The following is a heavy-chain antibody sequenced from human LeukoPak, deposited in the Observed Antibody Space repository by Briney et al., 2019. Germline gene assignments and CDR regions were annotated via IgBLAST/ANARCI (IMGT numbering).Heavy chain of an antibody. J-gene: IGHJ3*02. CDR3: ARGLGGTGPDAFDI. V-gene: IGHV3-64*04. Sequence: GGSLRLSCSASGFTFSSYAMHWVRQAPGKGLEYVSAISSNGGSTYYADSVKGRFTISRDNSKNTLYVEMNSLRAEDMAVYYCARGLGGTGPDAFDIWGQGTVVTVSA. CDR1: GFTFSSYA. D-gene: IGHD1-1*01. CDR2: ISSNGGST.